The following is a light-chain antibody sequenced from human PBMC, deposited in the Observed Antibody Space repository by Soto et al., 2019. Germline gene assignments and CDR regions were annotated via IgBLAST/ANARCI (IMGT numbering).Light chain of an antibody. CDR3: QQYNTWPPIT. CDR2: GAS. Sequence: EIMMTQSPATLSVSPGERATLSCRASQSVSSKLAWYQQKPGQAPRLLIYGASTRATGIPARFSGSGSGTEFTLIISSLQSEDSAVYYCQQYNTWPPITFGQGTRLETK. V-gene: IGKV3-15*01. CDR1: QSVSSK. J-gene: IGKJ5*01.